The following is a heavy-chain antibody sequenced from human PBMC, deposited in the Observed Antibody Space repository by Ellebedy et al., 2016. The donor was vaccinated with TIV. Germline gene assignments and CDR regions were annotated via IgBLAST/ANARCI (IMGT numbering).Heavy chain of an antibody. J-gene: IGHJ4*02. CDR3: VIEMRDGGDD. CDR1: GYFLTESP. CDR2: FDPEDGET. Sequence: AASVKVSCKVSGYFLTESPIHWVRQAPGRGLEWMGGFDPEDGETIYAQKFQGRVTMTEDTSTDTAYMEMSSLRSDDTAVYYCVIEMRDGGDDWGQGTLVTVSS. V-gene: IGHV1-24*01. D-gene: IGHD3-10*01.